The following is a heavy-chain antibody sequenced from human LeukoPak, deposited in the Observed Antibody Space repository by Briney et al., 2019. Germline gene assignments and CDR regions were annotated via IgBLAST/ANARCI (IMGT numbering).Heavy chain of an antibody. V-gene: IGHV1-2*02. CDR1: GYTFTGYY. J-gene: IGHJ4*02. D-gene: IGHD1-26*01. CDR3: SWVGAIIY. CDR2: INPKSGDT. Sequence: ASVKVSFKSSGYTFTGYYMHWVRQAPGQGLEWMGWINPKSGDTNYAQKFQGRVTMTRDTSISTAYMELSRLRSDDTAAYYCSWVGAIIYWGQGTLVTVSS.